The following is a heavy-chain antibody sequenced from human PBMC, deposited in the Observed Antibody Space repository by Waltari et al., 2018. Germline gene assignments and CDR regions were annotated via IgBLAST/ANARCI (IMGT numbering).Heavy chain of an antibody. CDR3: ARDRLAAAGEFDY. Sequence: QLQLQESGPGLVKPSETLSLTCTVSGGSISSSSYYWGWIRQPPGKGLEWIGSIYYSGSTYYNPSLKSRVTISVDTSKNQFSLKLSSVTAADTAVYYCARDRLAAAGEFDYWGQGTLVTVSS. CDR2: IYYSGST. J-gene: IGHJ4*02. V-gene: IGHV4-39*07. D-gene: IGHD6-13*01. CDR1: GGSISSSSYY.